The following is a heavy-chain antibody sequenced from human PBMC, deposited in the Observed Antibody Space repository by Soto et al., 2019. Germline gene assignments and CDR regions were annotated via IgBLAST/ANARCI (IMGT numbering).Heavy chain of an antibody. D-gene: IGHD3-3*01. CDR3: AHRVLRTVFGLVTTTAIDFDF. Sequence: QITLNESGPTVVRPTETLTLTCRFSGFSLTTSGVGVGWIRQSPGKAPEWLALIYWDDDKRYSASLKSRLTITKDTSKNQVVLTVSDLDPTDTATYYCAHRVLRTVFGLVTTTAIDFDFWGQGTTVAVSS. J-gene: IGHJ4*02. CDR1: GFSLTTSGVG. V-gene: IGHV2-5*02. CDR2: IYWDDDK.